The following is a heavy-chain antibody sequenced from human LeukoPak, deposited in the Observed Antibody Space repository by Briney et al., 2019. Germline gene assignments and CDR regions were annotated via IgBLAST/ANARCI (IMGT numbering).Heavy chain of an antibody. CDR3: AKAQKIEHGKAFDI. CDR1: GFTFDDYA. D-gene: IGHD1/OR15-1a*01. Sequence: GRSLRLSCAASGFTFDDYAMHWVRQAPGKGLEWVSGISWNSGSIGYADSVKGRFTISRDNAKNSLYLQMNSLRAEDTALYYCAKAQKIEHGKAFDIWGQGTMVTVSS. CDR2: ISWNSGSI. J-gene: IGHJ3*02. V-gene: IGHV3-9*01.